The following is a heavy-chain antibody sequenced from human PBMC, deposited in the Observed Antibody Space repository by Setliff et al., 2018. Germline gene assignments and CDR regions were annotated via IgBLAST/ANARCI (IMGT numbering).Heavy chain of an antibody. CDR1: GASFSDYY. CDR2: INHSGST. D-gene: IGHD3-3*01. V-gene: IGHV4-34*01. Sequence: PSETLSLTCTVYGASFSDYYWGWIRQPPGKGLEWIAEINHSGSTNYNPSLKSRVTISVDTSKNQFSLKLSSVTAADTAVYYCGFWGGYYKNDYWGQGTLVTVSS. CDR3: GFWGGYYKNDY. J-gene: IGHJ4*01.